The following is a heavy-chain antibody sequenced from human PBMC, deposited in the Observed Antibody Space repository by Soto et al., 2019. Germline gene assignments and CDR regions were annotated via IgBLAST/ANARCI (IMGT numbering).Heavy chain of an antibody. Sequence: GGSLRLSCAASGFTFDDYAMHWVRQAPGKGLEWVSGISWNSGSIGYADSVKGRFTISRDNAKNSLYLQMNSLRAEDTALYYCAKDMLAYCGGDCQTGFNYFDYWGQGTLVTVSS. V-gene: IGHV3-9*01. CDR1: GFTFDDYA. CDR2: ISWNSGSI. CDR3: AKDMLAYCGGDCQTGFNYFDY. J-gene: IGHJ4*02. D-gene: IGHD2-21*01.